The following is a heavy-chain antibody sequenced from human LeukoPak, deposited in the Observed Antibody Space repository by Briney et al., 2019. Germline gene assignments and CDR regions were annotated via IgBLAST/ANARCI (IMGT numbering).Heavy chain of an antibody. CDR1: GFTFSSHG. J-gene: IGHJ4*02. D-gene: IGHD1-26*01. CDR3: AKIGPIVGDVVYF. V-gene: IGHV3-30*02. CDR2: IRYDATGQ. Sequence: GGSLRLSCAASGFTFSSHGLHWDRQAPGKGLEWVAFIRYDATGQYYADSVTGRFTISRDNSKSMLYLQMNSLRPEDTAMYYCAKIGPIVGDVVYFWGQGTLVTVSS.